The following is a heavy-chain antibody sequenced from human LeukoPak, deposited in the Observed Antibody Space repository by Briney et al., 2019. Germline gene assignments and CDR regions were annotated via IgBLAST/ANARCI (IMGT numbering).Heavy chain of an antibody. D-gene: IGHD6-13*01. V-gene: IGHV1-8*01. J-gene: IGHJ3*02. CDR2: MNPNSGNT. CDR3: AREAAGIHAFDI. Sequence: GASVKVSCKASGYTFTSYDINWVRQATGQGLEWMGWMNPNSGNTGYAQKFQGRVTMTRNTSISTAYMELSSLRSEDTAVYYRAREAAGIHAFDIWGQGTMVTVSS. CDR1: GYTFTSYD.